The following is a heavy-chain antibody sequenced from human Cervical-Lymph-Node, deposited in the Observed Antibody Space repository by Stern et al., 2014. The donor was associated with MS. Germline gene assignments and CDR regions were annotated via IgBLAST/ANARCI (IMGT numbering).Heavy chain of an antibody. CDR1: GGSIYSGTYF. CDR2: INVSGST. V-gene: IGHV4-61*02. Sequence: QLQLQESGPGLVKPTQTLSLTCTVSGGSIYSGTYFWSWIRQSAGKGLEWIGRINVSGSTDYNPSLKSRLTMSIDTSKNQFSLRLSSVTAADTAVYYCARARGVGGLFDYWGQGTLGTVSP. CDR3: ARARGVGGLFDY. D-gene: IGHD3-10*01. J-gene: IGHJ4*02.